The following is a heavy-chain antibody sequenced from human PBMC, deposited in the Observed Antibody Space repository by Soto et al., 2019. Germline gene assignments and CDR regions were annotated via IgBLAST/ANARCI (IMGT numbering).Heavy chain of an antibody. CDR1: GFSLSDYA. D-gene: IGHD3-3*01. J-gene: IGHJ6*02. V-gene: IGHV3-48*02. CDR3: ARIKLVEWFFINVDVYDMDV. CDR2: ISSDSRTI. Sequence: PGGSLRLSCVASGFSLSDYAVNWVRQAPGKGLEWVSFISSDSRTIYYADSVEGRFTVSRDNARNSVSLQMDSLRDEDAAVYYCARIKLVEWFFINVDVYDMDVWGQETPVTVSS.